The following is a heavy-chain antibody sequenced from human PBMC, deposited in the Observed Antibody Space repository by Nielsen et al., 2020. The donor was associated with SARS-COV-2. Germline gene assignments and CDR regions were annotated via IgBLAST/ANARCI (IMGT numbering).Heavy chain of an antibody. Sequence: GGSLRLSCVVSGFTISTYAMSWVCQAPGKGLEWVSAISASTYYADSVKGRFTISRDNSKNTLYLQMNSLRAEDTAVYYCAKRSGYTSGWYGDYWGQGTLVTVSS. CDR2: ISAST. V-gene: IGHV3-23*01. D-gene: IGHD6-19*01. CDR3: AKRSGYTSGWYGDY. J-gene: IGHJ4*02. CDR1: GFTISTYA.